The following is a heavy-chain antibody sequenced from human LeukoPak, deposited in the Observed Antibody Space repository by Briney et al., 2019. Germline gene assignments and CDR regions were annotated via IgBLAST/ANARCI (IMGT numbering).Heavy chain of an antibody. CDR1: GYTFTSYD. Sequence: RASVKVSCKASGYTFTSYDINWVRQATGQGLEWMGWMNPNSGNTGYAQKFQGRVTITTDESTSTAYMELSSLRSEDTAVYYCARSHDSSGFAFDIWGQGTMVTVSS. CDR3: ARSHDSSGFAFDI. V-gene: IGHV1-8*01. D-gene: IGHD3-22*01. CDR2: MNPNSGNT. J-gene: IGHJ3*02.